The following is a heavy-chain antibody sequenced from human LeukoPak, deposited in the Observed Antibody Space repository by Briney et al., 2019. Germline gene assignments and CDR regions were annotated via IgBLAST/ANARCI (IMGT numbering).Heavy chain of an antibody. CDR2: INPNSGGT. D-gene: IGHD6-19*01. CDR1: GCTFTGYY. V-gene: IGHV1-2*02. CDR3: ARVGSGWYILYYFDY. Sequence: ASVKVSCKASGCTFTGYYMHWVRQAPGQGLEWMGWINPNSGGTNYAQKFQGRVTMTRDTSISTAYMELSRLRSDDTAVYYCARVGSGWYILYYFDYWGQGTLVTVSS. J-gene: IGHJ4*02.